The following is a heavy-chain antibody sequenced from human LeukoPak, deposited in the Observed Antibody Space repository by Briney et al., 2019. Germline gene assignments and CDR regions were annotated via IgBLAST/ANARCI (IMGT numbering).Heavy chain of an antibody. D-gene: IGHD6-13*01. V-gene: IGHV4-39*07. Sequence: PSETLSLTCTVSGGSINSNGYYWGWIRQPPGKGLEWIGNMHYSGSTYYNPSLKSRVTISGDTSKNQVSLKLNSVTAADTAVYYCARSYHLSIAAAGIETWGQGTLVTVSS. CDR3: ARSYHLSIAAAGIET. CDR2: MHYSGST. CDR1: GGSINSNGYY. J-gene: IGHJ4*02.